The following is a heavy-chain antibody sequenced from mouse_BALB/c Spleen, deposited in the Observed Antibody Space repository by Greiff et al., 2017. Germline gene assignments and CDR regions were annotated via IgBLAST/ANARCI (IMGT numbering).Heavy chain of an antibody. CDR1: GFTFSDYY. V-gene: IGHV5-4*02. CDR2: ISDGGSYT. J-gene: IGHJ3*01. Sequence: EVQRVESGGGLVKPGGSLKLSCAASGFTFSDYYMYWVRQTPEKRLEWVATISDGGSYTYYPDSVKGRFTISRDNAKNNLYLQMSSLKSEDTAMYYCARVYDGYYLAWFAYWGQGTLVTVSA. CDR3: ARVYDGYYLAWFAY. D-gene: IGHD2-3*01.